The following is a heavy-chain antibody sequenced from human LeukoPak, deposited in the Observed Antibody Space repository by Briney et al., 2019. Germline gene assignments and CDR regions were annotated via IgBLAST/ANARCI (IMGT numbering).Heavy chain of an antibody. CDR1: GLTFSNEA. CDR2: ISGSGGST. V-gene: IGHV3-23*01. CDR3: AKVAPPDTVLTVYAQYYFDY. J-gene: IGHJ4*02. D-gene: IGHD2-8*01. Sequence: PGGSLRLSCAVSGLTFSNEAMSWVRQAPGKGLEWVSAISGSGGSTYYADSVKGRFTISRDNSKNTLYLQMNSLRAEDTAVYYCAKVAPPDTVLTVYAQYYFDYWGQGTLVTVSS.